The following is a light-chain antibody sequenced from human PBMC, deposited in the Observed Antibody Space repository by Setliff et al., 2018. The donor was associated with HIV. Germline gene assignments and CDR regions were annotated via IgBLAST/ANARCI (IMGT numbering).Light chain of an antibody. CDR1: SSDVGNYDL. CDR3: CSHARYRTYV. V-gene: IGLV2-23*02. Sequence: QSALTQPASVSRSPGQSITISCTGTSSDVGNYDLVSWYHHPHGKAPNLIIYEVTKRPSGVSNRFSGSKSGNTASLTISGLQAEDEGDYYCCSHARYRTYVFGTGTKVTVL. CDR2: EVT. J-gene: IGLJ1*01.